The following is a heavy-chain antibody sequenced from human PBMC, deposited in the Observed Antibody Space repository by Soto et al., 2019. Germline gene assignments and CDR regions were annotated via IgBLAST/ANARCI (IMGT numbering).Heavy chain of an antibody. CDR3: ARGYESSRRYLPLLDY. J-gene: IGHJ4*02. CDR2: ISLSGST. Sequence: WTWIRQTPGKGLEWIGEISLSGSTNYNPSLMSRVTMSADTSKKQFSLRLSSVTAADTALYFCARGYESSRRYLPLLDYWGQGTLVTVSS. V-gene: IGHV4-34*01. D-gene: IGHD3-22*01.